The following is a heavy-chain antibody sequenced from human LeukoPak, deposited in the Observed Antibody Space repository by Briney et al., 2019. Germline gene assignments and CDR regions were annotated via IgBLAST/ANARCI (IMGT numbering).Heavy chain of an antibody. V-gene: IGHV3-48*01. J-gene: IGHJ6*03. CDR2: INSSGNTI. CDR3: ARGTSYGDYGYYYYMDV. CDR1: GFTFSSYS. Sequence: SGGSLRLSCAASGFTFSSYSMNWVRQAPGKGLYWVSYINSSGNTIYYADSVKGRFTISRDNAKNSLYLQMNSLRAEDTAVYYCARGTSYGDYGYYYYMDVWGKGTTVTVSS. D-gene: IGHD4-17*01.